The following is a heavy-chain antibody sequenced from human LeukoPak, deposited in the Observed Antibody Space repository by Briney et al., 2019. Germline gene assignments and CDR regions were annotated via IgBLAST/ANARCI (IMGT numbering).Heavy chain of an antibody. D-gene: IGHD3-22*01. J-gene: IGHJ5*02. CDR2: ISSSGSTI. CDR1: GFTFSSYE. Sequence: GGSLRLSCAASGFTFSSYEMNWVRQAPGKGLEWVSYISSSGSTIYYADSVKGRFTISRDNAKNSLYLQMNSLRAEDTAVYYCARNREYYYDSSGYYCWFDPWGQGTLVTVSS. V-gene: IGHV3-48*03. CDR3: ARNREYYYDSSGYYCWFDP.